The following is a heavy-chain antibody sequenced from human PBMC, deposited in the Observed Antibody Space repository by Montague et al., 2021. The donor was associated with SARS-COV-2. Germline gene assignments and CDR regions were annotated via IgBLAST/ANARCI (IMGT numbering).Heavy chain of an antibody. D-gene: IGHD6-19*01. CDR1: GFTFSSYA. Sequence: SLRLSCAASGFTFSSYAMSWVRQAPGKGLEWVSAISGSGGTTWYADSVKGRFTISRDNSKNTLYLQMNSLRAEDTAVYYCAKSPSGWSLFDYWGQGTLVTVSS. V-gene: IGHV3-23*01. J-gene: IGHJ4*02. CDR2: ISGSGGTT. CDR3: AKSPSGWSLFDY.